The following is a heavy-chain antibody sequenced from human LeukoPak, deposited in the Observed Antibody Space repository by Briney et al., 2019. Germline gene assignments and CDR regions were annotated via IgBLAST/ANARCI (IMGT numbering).Heavy chain of an antibody. D-gene: IGHD4-17*01. V-gene: IGHV1-69*05. J-gene: IGHJ6*03. Sequence: SVKVSCKASGGIFSSYAISWVRQAPGQGLEWMGGIIPIFGTANYAQKFQGRVTITTDESTSTAYMELSSLRSEDTAVYYCAGTTTVLNYYYYYMDVWGKGTTVTVSS. CDR1: GGIFSSYA. CDR3: AGTTTVLNYYYYYMDV. CDR2: IIPIFGTA.